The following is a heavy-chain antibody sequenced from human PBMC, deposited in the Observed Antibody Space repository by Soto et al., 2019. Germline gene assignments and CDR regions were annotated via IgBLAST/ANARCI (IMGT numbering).Heavy chain of an antibody. CDR3: ARERQLVYYYYYMDV. D-gene: IGHD6-6*01. Sequence: SETLSLTCTVSGGSISSYYWSWIRQPPGKGLEWIGYIYYSGSTNYNPSLKSRVTISVDTSKNQFSLKLSSVTAADTAVYYCARERQLVYYYYYMDVWAKGPRSPSP. V-gene: IGHV4-59*12. CDR2: IYYSGST. CDR1: GGSISSYY. J-gene: IGHJ6*03.